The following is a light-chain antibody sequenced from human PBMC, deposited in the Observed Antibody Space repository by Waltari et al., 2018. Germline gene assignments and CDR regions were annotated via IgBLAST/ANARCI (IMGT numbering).Light chain of an antibody. CDR3: QAWDSSTESV. J-gene: IGLJ1*01. Sequence: SYELTQPPSVSVSPGQTASITCSGDKLGDKHACWYQQKPGQSPVLVIYQDSKRPSGIPERFSGSNSGNTATLTISGTQAMDEADYYCQAWDSSTESVFGTGTKVTVL. CDR2: QDS. V-gene: IGLV3-1*01. CDR1: KLGDKH.